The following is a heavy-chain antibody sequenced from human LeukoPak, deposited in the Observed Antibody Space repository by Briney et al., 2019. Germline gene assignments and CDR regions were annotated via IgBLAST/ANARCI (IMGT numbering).Heavy chain of an antibody. CDR3: ARHDGSSWYYAFDV. V-gene: IGHV4-59*08. CDR2: IYYGGST. Sequence: SETLSLTCTVSGVSISSYYWSWIRQPPGKGLEWIGYIYYGGSTNYNPSLKSRVTISLDTSKNQFSLKLSSVTAADTAVYYCARHDGSSWYYAFDVWGQGTMVTVSS. CDR1: GVSISSYY. D-gene: IGHD6-13*01. J-gene: IGHJ3*01.